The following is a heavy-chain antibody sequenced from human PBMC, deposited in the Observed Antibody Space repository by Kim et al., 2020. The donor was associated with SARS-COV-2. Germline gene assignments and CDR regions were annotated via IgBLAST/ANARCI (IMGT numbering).Heavy chain of an antibody. CDR3: ARLLPMYYYDSPYYFDY. V-gene: IGHV5-51*01. J-gene: IGHJ4*02. CDR2: IYPGDSDT. CDR1: GYSFTSYW. Sequence: GESLKISCKGSGYSFTSYWIGWVRQMPGKGLEWMGIIYPGDSDTRYSPSFQGQVTISADKSISTAYLQWSSLKASDTAMYYCARLLPMYYYDSPYYFDYWGQGTLVTVSS. D-gene: IGHD3-22*01.